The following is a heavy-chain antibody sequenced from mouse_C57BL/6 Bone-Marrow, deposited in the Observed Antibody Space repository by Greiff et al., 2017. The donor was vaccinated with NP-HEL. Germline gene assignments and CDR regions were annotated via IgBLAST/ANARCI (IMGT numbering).Heavy chain of an antibody. J-gene: IGHJ4*01. D-gene: IGHD2-3*01. CDR2: INSDGGSI. V-gene: IGHV5-2*01. CDR1: EYEFPSHD. CDR3: ARHKDMMVTYYAMDY. Sequence: EVQLVESGGGLVQPGESLKLSCESNEYEFPSHDMSWVRKTPEKRLELVAAINSDGGSIYYPDTMERRFIISRDNTNKTLYLQMSSLRSEDTALYYCARHKDMMVTYYAMDYWGQGTSVTVSS.